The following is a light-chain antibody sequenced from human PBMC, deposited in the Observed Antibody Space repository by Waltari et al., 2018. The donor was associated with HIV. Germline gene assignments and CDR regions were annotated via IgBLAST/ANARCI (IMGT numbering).Light chain of an antibody. CDR2: SNN. CDR3: AAWDDSRNGEVI. CDR1: NSNIGSNS. Sequence: QSVLTKPPSASGTPGQRSTISCSGRNSNIGSNSVNWYQQVQGTAPKLFIYSNNQRPAGVPDRCSGSNSGNSASLAISGLRSEDEADYYCAAWDDSRNGEVIFGGGTKLTVL. J-gene: IGLJ2*01. V-gene: IGLV1-44*01.